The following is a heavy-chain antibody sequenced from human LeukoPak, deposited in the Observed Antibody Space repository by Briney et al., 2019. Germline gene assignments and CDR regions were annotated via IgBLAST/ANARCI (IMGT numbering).Heavy chain of an antibody. CDR2: MDRHTDI. D-gene: IGHD1-26*01. Sequence: KPGGAMRRSCTGTGFSFSNLGVNWVRQAPGKGLEWVSCMDRHTDIYYANSVRGRFTISRDNAKNSVFLQMNRLTVEDTAVYYCVGDPTTNRFQYFQYWGQGALVTVSS. CDR1: GFSFSNLG. CDR3: VGDPTTNRFQYFQY. J-gene: IGHJ1*01. V-gene: IGHV3-69-1*02.